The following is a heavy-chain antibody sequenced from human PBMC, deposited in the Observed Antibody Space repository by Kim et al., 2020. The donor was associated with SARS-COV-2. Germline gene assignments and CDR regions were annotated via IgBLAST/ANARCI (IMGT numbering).Heavy chain of an antibody. Sequence: TYYNPSLKSRVTISVDTSKNQFSLKLSSVTAADTAVYYCARASGVPFDYWGQGTLVTVSS. CDR3: ARASGVPFDY. D-gene: IGHD2-8*01. CDR2: T. V-gene: IGHV4-30-2*04. J-gene: IGHJ4*02.